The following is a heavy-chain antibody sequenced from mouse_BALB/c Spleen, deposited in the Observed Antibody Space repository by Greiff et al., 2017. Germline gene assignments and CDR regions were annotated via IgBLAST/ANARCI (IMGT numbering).Heavy chain of an antibody. CDR3: ARDGTGNSWFAY. CDR1: GYSITSGYY. J-gene: IGHJ3*01. D-gene: IGHD2-1*01. Sequence: EVKLVESGPGLVKPSQSLSLTCSVTGYSITSGYYWNWIRQFPGNKLEWMGYISYDGSNNYNPSLKNRISITRDTSKNQFFLKLNSVTTEDTATYYCARDGTGNSWFAYWGQGTLVTVSA. V-gene: IGHV3-6*02. CDR2: ISYDGSN.